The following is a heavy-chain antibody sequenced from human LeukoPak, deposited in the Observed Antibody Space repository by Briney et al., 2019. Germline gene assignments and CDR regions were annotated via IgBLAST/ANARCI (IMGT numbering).Heavy chain of an antibody. Sequence: GGSLRLSCAASGFTFSSYSMSWVRQAPGKGLEWVSYISSSSSTIYYADSVKGRFTISRDNAKNSLYLQMNSLRAEDTAVYYCVGDYDVFGGSWFDPWGQGTLVTVSS. V-gene: IGHV3-48*01. CDR2: ISSSSSTI. CDR1: GFTFSSYS. D-gene: IGHD4-17*01. J-gene: IGHJ5*02. CDR3: VGDYDVFGGSWFDP.